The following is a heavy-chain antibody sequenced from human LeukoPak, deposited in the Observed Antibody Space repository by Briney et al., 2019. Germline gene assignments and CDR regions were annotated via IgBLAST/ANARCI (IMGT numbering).Heavy chain of an antibody. D-gene: IGHD2-15*01. CDR1: GNTFSSDY. CDR2: INPSGGTSDGT. Sequence: ASVTVSCKASGNTFSSDYMHWLSQAPGQGLEWMGMINPSGGTSDGTRYAQRFQGRLTVTSDTSTSTVYMELSSLTSEDTAVYYCARSPMMFCSPPRCVGSWFDPWGQGTLVTVS. V-gene: IGHV1-46*01. J-gene: IGHJ5*02. CDR3: ARSPMMFCSPPRCVGSWFDP.